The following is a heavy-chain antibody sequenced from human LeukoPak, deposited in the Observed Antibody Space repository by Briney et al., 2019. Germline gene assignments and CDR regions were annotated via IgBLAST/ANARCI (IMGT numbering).Heavy chain of an antibody. V-gene: IGHV3-64*01. CDR2: IDSRGGST. CDR3: TREGHSSGHCGTFDI. Sequence: PGGSLRLSCAASGLTFSSAVMHWVRQGPGKGLEYVAGIDSRGGSTHYASSLQDRFTISRDNSKNTVFLQMGSLRVEDMGTYYCTREGHSSGHCGTFDIWGQGTTVTVSS. D-gene: IGHD3-22*01. J-gene: IGHJ3*02. CDR1: GLTFSSAV.